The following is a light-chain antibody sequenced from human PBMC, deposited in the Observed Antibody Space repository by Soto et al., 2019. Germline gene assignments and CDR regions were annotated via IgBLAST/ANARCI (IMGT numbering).Light chain of an antibody. Sequence: AIQMTQSPSSLSASVGDRVTITCRASQGIGNDLGWYQQKPGKAPKLLIFAAFHLQSGVPSRFSGTGSRTDFTLTISSLQPEDFATYYCLQDYSYPRTFGQGTKVDIK. V-gene: IGKV1-6*01. CDR2: AAF. CDR1: QGIGND. J-gene: IGKJ1*01. CDR3: LQDYSYPRT.